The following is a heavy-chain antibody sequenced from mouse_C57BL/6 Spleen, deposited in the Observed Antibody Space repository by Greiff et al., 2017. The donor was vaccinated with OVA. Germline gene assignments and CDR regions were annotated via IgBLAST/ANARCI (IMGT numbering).Heavy chain of an antibody. CDR2: ISDGGSYT. D-gene: IGHD4-1*01. J-gene: IGHJ2*01. V-gene: IGHV5-4*01. CDR3: ARDSGTFCFDY. CDR1: GFTFSSYA. Sequence: EVMLVESGGGLVKPGGSLKLSCAASGFTFSSYAMSWVRQTPEKRLAWVATISDGGSYTYYPDNVKGRFPISRDNAKNNLYLQMSHLKSEDTAMYYCARDSGTFCFDYWGQGTTLTVSS.